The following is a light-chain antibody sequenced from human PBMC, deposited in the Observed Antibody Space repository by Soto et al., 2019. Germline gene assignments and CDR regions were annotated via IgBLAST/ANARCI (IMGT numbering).Light chain of an antibody. Sequence: QSALTQPRSVSGSLGQSVTISCTGTSSDVGDYNYVSWYQQHPGKAPKLLIYAVNMRPSGVPDRFSGSKSGNTASLTISGLQAEDEADYSCCSYAGSYTWLFGGGTKLTVL. V-gene: IGLV2-11*01. CDR2: AVN. J-gene: IGLJ3*02. CDR1: SSDVGDYNY. CDR3: CSYAGSYTWL.